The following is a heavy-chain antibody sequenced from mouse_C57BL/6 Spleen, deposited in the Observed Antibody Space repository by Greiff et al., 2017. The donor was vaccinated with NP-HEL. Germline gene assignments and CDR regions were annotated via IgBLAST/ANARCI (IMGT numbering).Heavy chain of an antibody. D-gene: IGHD4-1*01. CDR1: GFTFSDYY. Sequence: DVKLVESEGGLVQPGSSMKLSCTASGFTFSDYYMAWVRQVPEKGLEWVANINYDGSSTYYLDSLKSRFIISRDNAKNILYLQMSSLKSEDTATYYCARDAGTGWYFDVWGTGTTVTVSS. J-gene: IGHJ1*03. V-gene: IGHV5-16*01. CDR3: ARDAGTGWYFDV. CDR2: INYDGSST.